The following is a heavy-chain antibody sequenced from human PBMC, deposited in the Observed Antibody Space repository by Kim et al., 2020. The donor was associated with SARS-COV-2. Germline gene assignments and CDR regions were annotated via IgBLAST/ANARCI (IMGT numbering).Heavy chain of an antibody. CDR2: ISSSSIYT. Sequence: GGSLRLSCVASGFSFSTYAMNWVRQAPGKGLEWVSSISSSSIYTYYADSVKGRFTVSRDNAGNSLYLQMSSLRPEDTGVYYCARGDTASWPEYFAHWGQGTLATFSS. CDR3: ARGDTASWPEYFAH. CDR1: GFSFSTYA. V-gene: IGHV3-21*04. J-gene: IGHJ1*01. D-gene: IGHD2-2*01.